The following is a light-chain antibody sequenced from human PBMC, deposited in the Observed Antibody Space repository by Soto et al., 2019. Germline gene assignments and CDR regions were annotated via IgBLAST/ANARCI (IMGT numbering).Light chain of an antibody. CDR1: QSISRW. J-gene: IGKJ1*01. Sequence: IQMTQSPSTPSSSLGDRVTITCRASQSISRWLAWYQQKPGKAPKLLIYDASSLESGVPSRFSGSASGTEVTLTISSLQQEDGATYDGQQTSAFTRTFGQGTKVDIK. V-gene: IGKV1-5*01. CDR3: QQTSAFTRT. CDR2: DAS.